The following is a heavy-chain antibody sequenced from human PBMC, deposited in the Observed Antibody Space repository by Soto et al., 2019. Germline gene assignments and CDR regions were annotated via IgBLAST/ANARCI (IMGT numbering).Heavy chain of an antibody. D-gene: IGHD1-1*01. CDR1: GFILRNYV. CDR3: AKRPLDRHMYDY. Sequence: GGSLRLSCTASGFILRNYVMTWARQAPGKGLEWVSSIIGSGGTTYYTDSVKGRFTVSRDNSKNTLFLQINSLRAEDTAVYYCAKRPLDRHMYDYWGQGTLVTVSS. CDR2: IIGSGGTT. J-gene: IGHJ4*02. V-gene: IGHV3-23*01.